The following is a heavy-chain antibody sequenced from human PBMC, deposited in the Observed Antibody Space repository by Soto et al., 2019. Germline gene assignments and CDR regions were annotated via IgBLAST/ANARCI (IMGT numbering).Heavy chain of an antibody. Sequence: SETLSLTCTVSGGSIGSGDYYWSWIRQPPGKGLERIGYIYYSGSTYYNPSLKSRVTISVDTSKNQFSLKLSSVTAADTAVYYCARGGIAAAGTWFDPWGQGTLVTVSS. CDR2: IYYSGST. V-gene: IGHV4-30-4*01. D-gene: IGHD6-13*01. CDR1: GGSIGSGDYY. J-gene: IGHJ5*02. CDR3: ARGGIAAAGTWFDP.